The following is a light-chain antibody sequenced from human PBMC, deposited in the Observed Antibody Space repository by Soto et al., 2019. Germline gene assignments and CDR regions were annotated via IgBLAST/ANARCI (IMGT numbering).Light chain of an antibody. CDR2: GAS. J-gene: IGKJ1*01. CDR1: QSVSSSY. Sequence: MVLKHSPGTLSLRPREGATFSCSTSQSVSSSYLAWYQQRPGQAPGLLIYGASSRATGVPDRFTGSGSGTDFTLTITGLQPEDFAVYYCQQDGSPRGTFGQGTRVDIK. V-gene: IGKV3-20*01. CDR3: QQDGSPRGT.